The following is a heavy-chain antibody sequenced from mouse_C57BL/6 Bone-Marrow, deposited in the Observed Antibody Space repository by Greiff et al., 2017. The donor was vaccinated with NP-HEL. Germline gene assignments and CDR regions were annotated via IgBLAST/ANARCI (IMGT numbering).Heavy chain of an antibody. CDR2: IYPGSGST. J-gene: IGHJ3*01. V-gene: IGHV1-55*01. D-gene: IGHD2-5*01. CDR1: GYTFTSYW. CDR3: ANYYSNCPWFAY. Sequence: QVQLQQPGAELVKPGASVKMSCKASGYTFTSYWITWVKQRPGQGLEWIGDIYPGSGSTNYNEKFKSKATLTVDTSSSTAYMQLSSLTSEDSAVYYCANYYSNCPWFAYWGQGTLVTVSA.